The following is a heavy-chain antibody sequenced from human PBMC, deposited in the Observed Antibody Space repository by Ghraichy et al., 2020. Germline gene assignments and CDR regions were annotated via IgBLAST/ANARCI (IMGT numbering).Heavy chain of an antibody. CDR2: ISGSGGST. J-gene: IGHJ5*02. CDR3: AKDVASGGYGSGSYLTNWFDP. V-gene: IGHV3-23*01. CDR1: GFTFSSYA. D-gene: IGHD3-10*01. Sequence: GESLNISCAASGFTFSSYAMSWVRQAPGKGLEWVSAISGSGGSTYYADSVKGRFTISRDNSKNTLYLQMNSLRAEDTAVYYCAKDVASGGYGSGSYLTNWFDPWGQGTLVTVSS.